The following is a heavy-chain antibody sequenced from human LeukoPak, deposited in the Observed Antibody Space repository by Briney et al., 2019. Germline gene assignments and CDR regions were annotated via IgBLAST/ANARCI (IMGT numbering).Heavy chain of an antibody. J-gene: IGHJ4*02. CDR2: MNPNSGNT. CDR1: GYTFTSYD. D-gene: IGHD1-20*01. CDR3: ARGIGMRYNWNYLDY. V-gene: IGHV1-8*01. Sequence: GASVKVSCKASGYTFTSYDTNWVRQATGQGLEWMGWMNPNSGNTGYAQKFQGRVTMTRDTSTSTVYMELSSLRSEDTAVYYCARGIGMRYNWNYLDYWGQGTLVTVSS.